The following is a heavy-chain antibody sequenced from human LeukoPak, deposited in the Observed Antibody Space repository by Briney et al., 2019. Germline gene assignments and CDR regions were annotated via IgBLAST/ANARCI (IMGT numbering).Heavy chain of an antibody. J-gene: IGHJ4*02. CDR1: GYSISSGYY. CDR3: ARVGHDSSGYYPFFDY. D-gene: IGHD3-22*01. Sequence: SETLSLTCTVSGYSISSGYYWGWIRQPPGKGLEWIGSIYHSGSTYYNPSLKSRVTISVDTSKNQFSLKLSSVTAADTAVYYCARVGHDSSGYYPFFDYWGQGTLVTVSS. CDR2: IYHSGST. V-gene: IGHV4-38-2*02.